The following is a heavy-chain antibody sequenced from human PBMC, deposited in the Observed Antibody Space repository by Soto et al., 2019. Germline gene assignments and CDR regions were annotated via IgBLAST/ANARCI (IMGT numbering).Heavy chain of an antibody. CDR3: AHRRSGYSPKTDYFDY. J-gene: IGHJ4*02. Sequence: QITLKESGPTLVKPTQTLTLTCTFSGFSLSTSGVGVGWIRQPPGKALEWLALIYWNDDKRYSPSLKSRLTITKDTSKNQVVLTMTNMDPVDTATYYCAHRRSGYSPKTDYFDYWGQGTLVTVSS. CDR1: GFSLSTSGVG. V-gene: IGHV2-5*01. D-gene: IGHD5-18*01. CDR2: IYWNDDK.